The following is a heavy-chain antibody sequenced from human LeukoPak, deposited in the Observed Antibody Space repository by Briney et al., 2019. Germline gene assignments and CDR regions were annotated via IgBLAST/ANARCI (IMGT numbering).Heavy chain of an antibody. J-gene: IGHJ4*02. Sequence: PGGSLRLSCAASGFTFSSYWMHWVRQAPGKGLVWVSRINSDGSSTSYADSVKGRFTISRDNSKNTLYLQMNSLRAEDTAVYYCARDQRTIFGVVIIPVYYFDYWGQGTLVTVSS. CDR2: INSDGSST. CDR1: GFTFSSYW. V-gene: IGHV3-74*01. D-gene: IGHD3-3*01. CDR3: ARDQRTIFGVVIIPVYYFDY.